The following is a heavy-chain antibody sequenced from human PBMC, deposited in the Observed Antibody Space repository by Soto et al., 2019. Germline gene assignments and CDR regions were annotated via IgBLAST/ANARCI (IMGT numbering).Heavy chain of an antibody. D-gene: IGHD3-16*01. CDR2: INHSGST. Sequence: ASETLSRTCAVCGGCFSGYYWSWIRQSPGKGLEWIGEINHSGSTNYTPSRKSRVTISVDTSKNQVSLKLSSVTAADTAVYYCARTSAFVSGTYPPAHFDYWGQGTRVTVSS. CDR3: ARTSAFVSGTYPPAHFDY. V-gene: IGHV4-34*01. CDR1: GGCFSGYY. J-gene: IGHJ4*02.